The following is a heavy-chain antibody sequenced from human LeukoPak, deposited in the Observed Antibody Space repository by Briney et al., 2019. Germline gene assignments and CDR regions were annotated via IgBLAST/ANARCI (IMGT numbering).Heavy chain of an antibody. CDR2: FDPEDGET. D-gene: IGHD3-10*01. CDR1: GYTLTELS. V-gene: IGHV1-24*01. Sequence: ASVKVSCKVSGYTLTELSMHWVRQAPGKGLEWMGGFDPEDGETIYAQKFQGRVTMTEDTSTDTAYMELSSLRSEDTAAYYCATAQERGFGELFPNWGQGTLVTVSS. CDR3: ATAQERGFGELFPN. J-gene: IGHJ4*02.